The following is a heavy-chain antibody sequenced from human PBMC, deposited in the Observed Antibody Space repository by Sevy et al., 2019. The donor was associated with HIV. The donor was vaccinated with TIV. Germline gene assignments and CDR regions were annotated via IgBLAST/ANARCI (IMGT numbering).Heavy chain of an antibody. Sequence: SETLSLTCTVSGGSITSLYWGWIRQPPGKGLEWIANIYYNGNTNYNPSLKSRVNISLDTSKNQFSLRLSSVTAADTAIYHCAGENAWGRGYSWGQGTLVTVSS. V-gene: IGHV4-59*08. CDR2: IYYNGNT. D-gene: IGHD1-26*01. J-gene: IGHJ4*02. CDR3: AGENAWGRGYS. CDR1: GGSITSLY.